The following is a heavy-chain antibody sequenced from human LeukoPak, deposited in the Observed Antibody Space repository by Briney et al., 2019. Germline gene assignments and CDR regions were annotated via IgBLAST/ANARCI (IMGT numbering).Heavy chain of an antibody. CDR1: SDSFSLYY. Sequence: SEALSLTCNVSSDSFSLYYWSWIRQPAGKGLEWIGRLHPNGGVNYNPSLRSRVTLSGDTSKKQVFLRLTAVTAADTAVYYCARVIGVNDKYFDPWGQGIPVTVTS. J-gene: IGHJ5*02. D-gene: IGHD3-22*01. V-gene: IGHV4-4*07. CDR2: LHPNGGV. CDR3: ARVIGVNDKYFDP.